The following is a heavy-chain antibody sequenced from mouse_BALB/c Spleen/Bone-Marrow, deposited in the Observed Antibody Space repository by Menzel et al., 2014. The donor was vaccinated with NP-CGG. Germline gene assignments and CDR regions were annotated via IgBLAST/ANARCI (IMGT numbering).Heavy chain of an antibody. D-gene: IGHD1-1*01. V-gene: IGHV1S56*01. CDR2: IYPGNVNT. Sequence: VQRVESGPELVKPGASVRISCKASGYTFTSYYIHWVKQRPGQGLEWIGWIYPGNVNTKYNEKFKGKATFTADTFSNTAYMQLSSLTSEDSAVYFCARGGYYGSSLFAYWGQGTLVTVSA. J-gene: IGHJ3*01. CDR1: GYTFTSYY. CDR3: ARGGYYGSSLFAY.